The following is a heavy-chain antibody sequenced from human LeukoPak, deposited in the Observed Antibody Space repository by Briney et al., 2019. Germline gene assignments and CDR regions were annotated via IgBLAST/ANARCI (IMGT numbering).Heavy chain of an antibody. V-gene: IGHV1-69*01. Sequence: SVKVSCKASGGTFSSYAISWVRQAPGQGLEWMGGIIPIFGTANYAQKFQGRVTITADESTSTAYMELSSLRSEDTAVYYCARDGRGSGYDGGFDYWGQGTLVTVSS. J-gene: IGHJ4*02. CDR2: IIPIFGTA. CDR1: GGTFSSYA. CDR3: ARDGRGSGYDGGFDY. D-gene: IGHD5-12*01.